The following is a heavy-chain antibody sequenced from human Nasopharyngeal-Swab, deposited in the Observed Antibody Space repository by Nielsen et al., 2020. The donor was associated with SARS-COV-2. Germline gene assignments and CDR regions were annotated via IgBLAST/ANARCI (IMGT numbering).Heavy chain of an antibody. Sequence: GEALKISCEGCCYIFTSYWNGWVRQMPGKGLEWMGIIYPGDSDTRYSPSFQGQVTISADKSISTAYLQWSSLKASDTAMYYFARHDSYSKVDYWGQGTLVTVSS. CDR2: IYPGDSDT. D-gene: IGHD4-11*01. V-gene: IGHV5-51*01. J-gene: IGHJ4*02. CDR3: ARHDSYSKVDY. CDR1: CYIFTSYW.